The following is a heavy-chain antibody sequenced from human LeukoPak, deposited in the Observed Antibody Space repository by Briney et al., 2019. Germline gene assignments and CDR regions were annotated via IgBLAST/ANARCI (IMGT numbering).Heavy chain of an antibody. CDR1: GGSISSGGYY. CDR3: AREGTTYYYGSGTPGFDY. CDR2: IYYSGST. V-gene: IGHV4-31*03. J-gene: IGHJ4*02. Sequence: SQTLSLTCTVSGGSISSGGYYWSWIRQHPGKGLEWIWYIYYSGSTYYNPSLKSRVTISVDTSKNQFSLKLSPVTAADTAVYYCAREGTTYYYGSGTPGFDYWGQGTLVTVSS. D-gene: IGHD3-10*01.